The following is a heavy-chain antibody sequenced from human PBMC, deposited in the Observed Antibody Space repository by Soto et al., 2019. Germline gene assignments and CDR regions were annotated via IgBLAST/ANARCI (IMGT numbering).Heavy chain of an antibody. V-gene: IGHV4-59*01. J-gene: IGHJ3*02. D-gene: IGHD2-15*01. CDR2: IYYSGST. Sequence: SETLSLTCTVSGGSISSYYCSWIRQPPGKGLEWIGYIYYSGSTNYNPSLKSRVTISVDTSKNQFSLKLSSVTAADTAVYYCARGLGYCSGGSCYGLGAFAIWGQGTMVTVSS. CDR3: ARGLGYCSGGSCYGLGAFAI. CDR1: GGSISSYY.